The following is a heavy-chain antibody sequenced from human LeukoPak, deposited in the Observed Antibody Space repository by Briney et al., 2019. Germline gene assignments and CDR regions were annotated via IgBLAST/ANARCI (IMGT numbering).Heavy chain of an antibody. V-gene: IGHV1-8*03. Sequence: GASVKVSCKASGYTFTSYDINWVRQATGQGLEWMGWMNPNSGNTGYAQKFQGRVTITRNTSISTAYMELSSLRSEDTAVYYCARPRHYYDSSGPNAFAIWGQGTMVTVSS. D-gene: IGHD3-22*01. CDR1: GYTFTSYD. J-gene: IGHJ3*02. CDR2: MNPNSGNT. CDR3: ARPRHYYDSSGPNAFAI.